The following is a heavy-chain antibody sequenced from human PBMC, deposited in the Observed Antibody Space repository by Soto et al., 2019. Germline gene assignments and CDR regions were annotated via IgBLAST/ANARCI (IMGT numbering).Heavy chain of an antibody. J-gene: IGHJ6*03. V-gene: IGHV3-73*01. CDR1: GFTFSGSA. CDR2: IRSKANSYAT. CDR3: TRGESDMVRASYYYYMDV. Sequence: EVQLVESGGGLVQPGGSLKLSCAASGFTFSGSAMHWVRQASGKGLEWVGRIRSKANSYATAYAASVKGRFTISRDDSKNTAYLQMNSLKTEDTAVYYCTRGESDMVRASYYYYMDVWGKGTTVTVSS. D-gene: IGHD3-10*01.